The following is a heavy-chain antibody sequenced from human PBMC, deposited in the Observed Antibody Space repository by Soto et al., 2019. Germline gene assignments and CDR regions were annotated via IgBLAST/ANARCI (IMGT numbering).Heavy chain of an antibody. D-gene: IGHD3-9*01. CDR2: INHSGST. CDR1: GGSFSGYY. V-gene: IGHV4-34*01. J-gene: IGHJ4*02. CDR3: ARGQLRYFHWPLDD. Sequence: NPSETLSLTCAVYGGSFSGYYWSWIRHPPGKGLEWIGEINHSGSTNYTPSLKSRVTISVDTSKNQFSLKLSSVTAADTAVYYCARGQLRYFHWPLDDWGQGTLVIVSS.